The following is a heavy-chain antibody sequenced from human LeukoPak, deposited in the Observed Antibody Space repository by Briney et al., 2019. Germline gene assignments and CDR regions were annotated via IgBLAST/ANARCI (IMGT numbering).Heavy chain of an antibody. CDR3: ARWSITGTEFDP. V-gene: IGHV4-31*03. CDR1: GGPISNGDHY. CDR2: IYYSGST. D-gene: IGHD1-20*01. J-gene: IGHJ5*02. Sequence: PSETLSLTCTVSGGPISNGDHYWSWIRQHPGKGLEWIGHIYYSGSTYYNPSLKSRGIISVETSKNQFSLKLSSVTAADTAVYYCARWSITGTEFDPWGQGTLVTVSS.